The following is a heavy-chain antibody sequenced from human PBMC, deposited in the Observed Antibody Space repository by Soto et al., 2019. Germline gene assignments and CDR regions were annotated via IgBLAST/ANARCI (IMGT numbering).Heavy chain of an antibody. J-gene: IGHJ6*02. Sequence: GASVKVSCKASGGTFSSYAISWVRQAPGQGLEWMGGIIPIFGTANCAQKFQGRVTITADESTSTAYMELSSLRSEDTAVYYCARGFDYPYYGMDVWGQGTTVTVSS. CDR2: IIPIFGTA. CDR3: ARGFDYPYYGMDV. V-gene: IGHV1-69*13. CDR1: GGTFSSYA. D-gene: IGHD3-9*01.